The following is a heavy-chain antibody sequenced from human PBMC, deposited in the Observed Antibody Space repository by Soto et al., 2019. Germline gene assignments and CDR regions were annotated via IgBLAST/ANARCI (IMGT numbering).Heavy chain of an antibody. V-gene: IGHV4-39*01. J-gene: IGHJ6*02. D-gene: IGHD3-16*01. CDR3: ARGGRGDV. CDR1: GGSISSSSYY. Sequence: NPSETLSLTCTVSGGSISSSSYYWGWIRQPPGKGLEWIGSIYYSGSTYYNPSLKSRVTISVDTSKNQFSLKLSSVTAADTAVYYCARGGRGDVWGQGTTVT. CDR2: IYYSGST.